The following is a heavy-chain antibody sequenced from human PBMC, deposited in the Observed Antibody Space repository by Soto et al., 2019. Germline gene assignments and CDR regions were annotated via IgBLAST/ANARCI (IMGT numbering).Heavy chain of an antibody. J-gene: IGHJ3*02. CDR2: ISYDGSNK. CDR1: GFTFSSYA. V-gene: IGHV3-30-3*01. CDR3: ARAQQWRALTDAFDI. D-gene: IGHD6-19*01. Sequence: PGGSLRLSCAASGFTFSSYAMHWVRQAPGKGLEWVAVISYDGSNKYYADSVKGRFTISRDNSKNTLYLQMNSLRAEDTAVYYCARAQQWRALTDAFDIWGQGTMVTVSS.